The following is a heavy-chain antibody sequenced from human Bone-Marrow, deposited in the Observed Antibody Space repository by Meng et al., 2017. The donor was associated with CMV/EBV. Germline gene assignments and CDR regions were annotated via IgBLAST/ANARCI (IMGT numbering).Heavy chain of an antibody. V-gene: IGHV3-21*04. CDR1: GFTFSSYS. Sequence: GESLKISCAASGFTFSSYSMNWVRQAPGKGLEWVSSISSSSSYIYYADSVKGRFTISRDNSRNTLNLQMNSLRAEDTALYYCAKALRYCISTTCYSPFDYWGQGTLVTVSS. CDR2: ISSSSSYI. CDR3: AKALRYCISTTCYSPFDY. D-gene: IGHD2-2*01. J-gene: IGHJ4*02.